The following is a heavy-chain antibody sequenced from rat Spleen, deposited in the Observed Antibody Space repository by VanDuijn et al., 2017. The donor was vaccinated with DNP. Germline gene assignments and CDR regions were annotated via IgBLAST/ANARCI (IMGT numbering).Heavy chain of an antibody. Sequence: EVKLVESGGGLVQPGRSLKLSCAASGFTFSNYYMAWVRQAPKKGLEWVATISPSGRRPDYSESVKGRFTISRNNAKSTLYLQMDSLRSDDTATYYCATQGYYDGYYRPFDYWGQGVMVTVSS. V-gene: IGHV5-25*01. D-gene: IGHD1-12*03. J-gene: IGHJ2*01. CDR3: ATQGYYDGYYRPFDY. CDR2: ISPSGRRP. CDR1: GFTFSNYY.